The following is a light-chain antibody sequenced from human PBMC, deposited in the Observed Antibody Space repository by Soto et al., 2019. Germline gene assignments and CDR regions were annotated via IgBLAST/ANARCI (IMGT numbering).Light chain of an antibody. CDR3: QQYEDWPPIT. CDR2: GAS. J-gene: IGKJ5*01. Sequence: VMTQSPATLSVSPGESATLSCRASQNAFTNVAWYRQKPGQAPGLLIYGASTRATGVPARFSGSGSATEFTLTISSLQSEDSAVYYCQQYEDWPPITFGQGTRLEIK. V-gene: IGKV3-15*01. CDR1: QNAFTN.